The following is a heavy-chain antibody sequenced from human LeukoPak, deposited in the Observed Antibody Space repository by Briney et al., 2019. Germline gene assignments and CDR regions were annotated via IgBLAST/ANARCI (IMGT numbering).Heavy chain of an antibody. CDR2: IKEDGSDK. CDR3: ARGGGLDV. CDR1: GFTFSTYW. V-gene: IGHV3-7*03. D-gene: IGHD3-16*01. J-gene: IGHJ6*02. Sequence: GGSLRLSCAASGFTFSTYWMTWVRQAPGKGLEWVANIKEDGSDKYYVDSVKGRFTISRDNAKNSLYLQMSNLRAEDTAVYFCARGGGLDVWGQGATVTVSS.